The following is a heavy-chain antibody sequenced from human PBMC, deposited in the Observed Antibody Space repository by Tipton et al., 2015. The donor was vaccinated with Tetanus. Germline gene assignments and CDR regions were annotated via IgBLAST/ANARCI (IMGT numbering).Heavy chain of an antibody. CDR2: VYYDGSA. CDR3: ARDRGLTTGGGIGMDV. D-gene: IGHD4-17*01. CDR1: GDSISSSDYY. V-gene: IGHV4-39*07. Sequence: TLSLTCTVSGDSISSSDYYWGWIRQPPGEGLEWIASVYYDGSAYYNPSLKSRITISIDTSGSQFSLKLSSVTAADTAVYYCARDRGLTTGGGIGMDVWGQGTTVTVSS. J-gene: IGHJ6*02.